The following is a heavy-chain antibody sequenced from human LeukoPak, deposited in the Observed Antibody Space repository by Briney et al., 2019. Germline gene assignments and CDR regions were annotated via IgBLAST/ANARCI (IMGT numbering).Heavy chain of an antibody. CDR2: ISSSGSTI. Sequence: GGSLRLSCAASGFTFSSYAMSWVRQAPGKGLEWVSYISSSGSTIYYADSVKGRFTISRDNAKNSLYLQMNSLRAEDTAVYYCASSSPYYGMDVWGQGTTVTVSS. J-gene: IGHJ6*02. V-gene: IGHV3-48*04. CDR3: ASSSPYYGMDV. CDR1: GFTFSSYA.